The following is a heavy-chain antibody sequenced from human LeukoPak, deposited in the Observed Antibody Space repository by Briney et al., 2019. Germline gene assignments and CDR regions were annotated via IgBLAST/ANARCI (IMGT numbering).Heavy chain of an antibody. V-gene: IGHV1-2*02. CDR3: ARDVSYYFDS. CDR1: GYTFTSYG. J-gene: IGHJ4*02. CDR2: INPNSGGT. Sequence: GASVKVSCKASGYTFTSYGIIWVRQAPGQGLEWMGWINPNSGGTNYAQKFQGRVIMTTDTSINTAYMELSRLRSDDTAVYYCARDVSYYFDSWGQGSLVTVSS.